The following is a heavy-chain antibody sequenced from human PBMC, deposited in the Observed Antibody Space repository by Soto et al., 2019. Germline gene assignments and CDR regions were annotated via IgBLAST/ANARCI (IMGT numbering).Heavy chain of an antibody. J-gene: IGHJ4*02. CDR3: ARSREFDY. CDR1: GGSISSGGYS. CDR2: IYHSGST. Sequence: PSETLSLTCAVSGGSISSGGYSWSWIRQPPGKGLEWIGYIYHSGSTYYNPSLKSRVTISVDRSKNQFSLSLRSLTAADTAVYYCARSREFDYWSQGTLVTVSS. V-gene: IGHV4-30-2*01.